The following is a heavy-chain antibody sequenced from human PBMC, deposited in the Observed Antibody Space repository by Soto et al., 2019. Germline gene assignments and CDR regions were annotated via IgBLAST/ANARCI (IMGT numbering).Heavy chain of an antibody. CDR3: ARGRAGTTIFPRWFDP. Sequence: SETLSLTCAVYGGSFSGYYWSWIRQPPGKGLEWIGEINHSGSTNYNPSLKSRVTISVDTSKNQFSLKLRSVTAADTAVYYCARGRAGTTIFPRWFDPWGQGTLVTVSS. CDR1: GGSFSGYY. J-gene: IGHJ5*02. D-gene: IGHD1-7*01. CDR2: INHSGST. V-gene: IGHV4-34*01.